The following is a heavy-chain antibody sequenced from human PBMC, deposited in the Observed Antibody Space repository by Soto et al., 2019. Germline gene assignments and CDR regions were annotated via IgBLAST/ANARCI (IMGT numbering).Heavy chain of an antibody. V-gene: IGHV3-48*02. CDR1: GFTFSSYS. J-gene: IGHJ6*02. CDR3: ARDRSRHSSGWYQGYYYYGMDV. Sequence: GGSLRLSCAASGFTFSSYSMNWVRQAPGKGLEWVSYISSSSSTIYYADSVKGRFTISRDNAKNSLYLQMNSLRDEDTAVYYCARDRSRHSSGWYQGYYYYGMDVWGQGTTVTVSS. D-gene: IGHD6-19*01. CDR2: ISSSSSTI.